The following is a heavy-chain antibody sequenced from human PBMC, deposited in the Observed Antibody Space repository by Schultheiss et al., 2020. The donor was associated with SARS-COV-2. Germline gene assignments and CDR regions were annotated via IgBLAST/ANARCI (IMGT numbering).Heavy chain of an antibody. CDR2: IKQDGSEK. CDR3: AKQWGPVAPGPYY. CDR1: GFTFSSYW. J-gene: IGHJ4*02. V-gene: IGHV3-7*03. D-gene: IGHD1-26*01. Sequence: GGSLRLSCAASGFTFSSYWMSWVRQAPGKGLEWVANIKQDGSEKYYVDSVKGRFTISRDNSKNTLYLQMNSLRAEDTAVYYCAKQWGPVAPGPYYWGQGTLVTVSS.